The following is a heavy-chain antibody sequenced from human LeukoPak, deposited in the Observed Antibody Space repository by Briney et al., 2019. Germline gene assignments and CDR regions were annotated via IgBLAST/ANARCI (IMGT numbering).Heavy chain of an antibody. CDR3: ARDAYRGVNQFDP. J-gene: IGHJ5*02. D-gene: IGHD3-10*01. CDR1: GGSISNYF. Sequence: SETLSLTCTVFGGSISNYFWSWIRQSPGKGLEWIGYISYNGRTNYNPSLKSRVIISVDTSKSQFSLNLSSVTAADTAVYYCARDAYRGVNQFDPWGQGTLVTVSS. V-gene: IGHV4-59*01. CDR2: ISYNGRT.